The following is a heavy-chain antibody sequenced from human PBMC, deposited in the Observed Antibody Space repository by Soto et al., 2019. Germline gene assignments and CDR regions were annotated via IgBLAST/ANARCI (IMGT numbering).Heavy chain of an antibody. J-gene: IGHJ1*01. CDR1: GFTFSSYW. Sequence: GGSLRLSCAASGFTFSSYWMHWVRQAPGKGLVWVSHINGDGSSTTYADSVKGRFTISRDNAMNTLYLQMNGLTAEGTALYYCARDVWYSPDHWGQGILVTVSS. CDR3: ARDVWYSPDH. V-gene: IGHV3-74*01. CDR2: INGDGSST. D-gene: IGHD1-26*01.